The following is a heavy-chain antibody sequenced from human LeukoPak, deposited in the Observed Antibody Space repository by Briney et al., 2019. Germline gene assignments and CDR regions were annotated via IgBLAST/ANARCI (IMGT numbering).Heavy chain of an antibody. CDR3: AKVPRPYCSGGSCYHFNY. V-gene: IGHV3-23*01. D-gene: IGHD2-15*01. CDR1: GFTFSSYA. CDR2: ISGTGEST. J-gene: IGHJ4*02. Sequence: PGGSLRLSCAASGFTFSSYAMTWVRQAPGKGLEWVSGISGTGESTNYADSVKGRFTISRDNSKNTVYLQVNSLRAEDTAVYFCAKVPRPYCSGGSCYHFNYWGQGTLVTVSS.